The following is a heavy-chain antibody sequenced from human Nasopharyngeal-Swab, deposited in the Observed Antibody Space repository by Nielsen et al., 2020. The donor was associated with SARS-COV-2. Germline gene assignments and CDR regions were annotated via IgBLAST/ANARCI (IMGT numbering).Heavy chain of an antibody. CDR3: AREMPQCITGPTSD. D-gene: IGHD1-20*01. CDR2: IYSRGNT. Sequence: SETLSLTCTVSGDSISSYYWSWIRQLPGKGLEWIGYIYSRGNTNYNPSLKSRVTMSEDTSKNQFSLKLSSVTAADTAVYYCAREMPQCITGPTSDWGQGTMVTVSS. J-gene: IGHJ3*01. V-gene: IGHV4-59*13. CDR1: GDSISSYY.